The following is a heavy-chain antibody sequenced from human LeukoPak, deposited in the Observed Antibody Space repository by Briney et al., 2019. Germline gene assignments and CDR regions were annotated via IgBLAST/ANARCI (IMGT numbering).Heavy chain of an antibody. Sequence: PGGPLRLSCAASGFTFSTYSMSWVRQAPGKGLEWVSYISRGSATIYYADSVKGRFTISRDNAKNSLYLQMNSLRDEDTAVYYCARVILTGYYNPLDYWGQGTLVTVSS. D-gene: IGHD3-9*01. CDR2: ISRGSATI. CDR1: GFTFSTYS. J-gene: IGHJ4*02. CDR3: ARVILTGYYNPLDY. V-gene: IGHV3-48*02.